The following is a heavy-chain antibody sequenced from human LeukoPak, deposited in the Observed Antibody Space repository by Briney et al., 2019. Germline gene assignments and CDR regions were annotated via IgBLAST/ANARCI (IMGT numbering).Heavy chain of an antibody. V-gene: IGHV1-18*01. CDR3: ARDEDTAMVTWDYYYYYGMDV. CDR1: GYTFTSYG. J-gene: IGHJ6*02. Sequence: ASVKVSCKASGYTFTSYGISWVRQAPGQGLEWMGWISAYNGNTNYAQKLQGRVTMTTDTSTSTAYMELRSLRSDDTAVYYCARDEDTAMVTWDYYYYYGMDVWGQGTTVTVSS. D-gene: IGHD5-18*01. CDR2: ISAYNGNT.